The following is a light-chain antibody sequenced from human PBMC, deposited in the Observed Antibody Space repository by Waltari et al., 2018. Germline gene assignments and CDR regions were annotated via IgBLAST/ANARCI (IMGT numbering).Light chain of an antibody. Sequence: EVVLTQSPGTLSLSPGERATLSCRASQSIGRYLVWDQKRPGQAPRLLIYAASTRASGIPYRFSGSGSGTDFTLTISRLEPEDFAVYYCQNHERLPATFGQGTKVEIK. CDR3: QNHERLPAT. V-gene: IGKV3-20*01. CDR2: AAS. CDR1: QSIGRY. J-gene: IGKJ1*01.